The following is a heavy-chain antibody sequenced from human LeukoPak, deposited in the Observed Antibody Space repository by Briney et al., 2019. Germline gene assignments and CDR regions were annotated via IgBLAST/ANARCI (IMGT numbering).Heavy chain of an antibody. CDR2: IYDSGST. CDR3: ASTMVRGVYPPLSGYYYYMDV. D-gene: IGHD3-10*01. Sequence: SETLSLTCTVSGGSINSYYWSWIRQPPGKGLEWIGYIYDSGSTNYNPSLKSRVTISVDTSNNQFSLKLSSVTAADTAVYYCASTMVRGVYPPLSGYYYYMDVWGKGTTVTISS. V-gene: IGHV4-59*01. J-gene: IGHJ6*03. CDR1: GGSINSYY.